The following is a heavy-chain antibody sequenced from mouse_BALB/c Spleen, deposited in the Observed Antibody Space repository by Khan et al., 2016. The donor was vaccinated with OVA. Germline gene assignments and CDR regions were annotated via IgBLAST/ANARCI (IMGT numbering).Heavy chain of an antibody. V-gene: IGHV1-31*01. CDR2: IDPFNDLT. J-gene: IGHJ3*01. CDR1: GYSFNSYY. CDR3: ARSLFAY. Sequence: VQLQQSGPELMKPGASVKISCKASGYSFNSYYMHWVKQSHGKSLEWIGYIDPFNDLTSYNQKFKGKATLTVDKSSSTAYMHLSSLTSEDSAVYYWARSLFAYWGQRTLGTVSA.